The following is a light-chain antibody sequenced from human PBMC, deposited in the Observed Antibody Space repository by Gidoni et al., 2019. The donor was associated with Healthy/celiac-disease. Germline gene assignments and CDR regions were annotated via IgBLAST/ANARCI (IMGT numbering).Light chain of an antibody. CDR3: QVWDSSTGV. CDR2: RDS. J-gene: IGLJ2*01. Sequence: SYELTQPLSVSVALGQTARITCGGNNIGSKNVHWYKQKPGQAPVLVIHRDSNRPSGIPERFSGSNSGNTATLTISRAQAGDEADYYCQVWDSSTGVFGGGTKLTVL. V-gene: IGLV3-9*01. CDR1: NIGSKN.